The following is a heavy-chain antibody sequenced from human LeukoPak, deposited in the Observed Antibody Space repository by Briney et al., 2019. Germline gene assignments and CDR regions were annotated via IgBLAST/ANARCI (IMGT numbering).Heavy chain of an antibody. J-gene: IGHJ3*02. CDR1: GGSVSSGDYS. V-gene: IGHV4-30-2*01. D-gene: IGHD4-23*01. CDR2: IYHSGST. Sequence: PSETLSLTCAVSGGSVSSGDYSWSWIRQPPGTGLEWIGYIYHSGSTYSNPSLKSRVTISVDRSKNQFSLKLSSVTAADTAVYYCARSFLTTVVTPGAFDIWGQGTMVTVSS. CDR3: ARSFLTTVVTPGAFDI.